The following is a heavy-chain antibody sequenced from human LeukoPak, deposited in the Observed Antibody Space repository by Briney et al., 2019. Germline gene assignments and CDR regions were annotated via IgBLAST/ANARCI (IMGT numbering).Heavy chain of an antibody. CDR1: GFTFSDYW. V-gene: IGHV3-7*01. CDR2: INYHGNEN. CDR3: TRGDPDY. D-gene: IGHD2-21*02. Sequence: GGSLRLSCAASGFTFSDYWMQWVRQAPGKGLEWVANINYHGNENYLLDSVKGLFTISRDNAKNSLFLQMNSLRVEDTAVYYCTRGDPDYWGLGTLVTVSS. J-gene: IGHJ4*02.